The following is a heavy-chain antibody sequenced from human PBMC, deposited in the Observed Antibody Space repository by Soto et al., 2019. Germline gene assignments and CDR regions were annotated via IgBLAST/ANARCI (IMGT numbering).Heavy chain of an antibody. CDR3: ARQIYDSDTGPNFQYYFDS. Sequence: GESLKISCKGSGYSFAGYWITWVRQKPGKGLEWMGRIDPSDSQTYYSPSFRGRVTISATKSITTVFLQWSSLRASDTAMYYCARQIYDSDTGPNFQYYFDSWGQGTPVTVSS. J-gene: IGHJ4*02. V-gene: IGHV5-10-1*01. D-gene: IGHD3-22*01. CDR1: GYSFAGYW. CDR2: IDPSDSQT.